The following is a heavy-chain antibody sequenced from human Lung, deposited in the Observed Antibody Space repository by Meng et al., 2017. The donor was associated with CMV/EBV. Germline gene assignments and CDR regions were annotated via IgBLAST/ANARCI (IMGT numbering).Heavy chain of an antibody. CDR2: IYHSGST. D-gene: IGHD6-19*01. CDR1: GGSISSSNW. CDR3: ASFPPPGKQWLVTDY. J-gene: IGHJ4*02. Sequence: QVGLQGPGPGLVKPSGTLSLTCAVSGGSISSSNWWSWVRQPPGKGLEWIGEIYHSGSTNYNPSLKSRVTISVDKSKNQFSLKLSSVTAADTAVYYCASFPPPGKQWLVTDYWGQGTLVTVSS. V-gene: IGHV4-4*02.